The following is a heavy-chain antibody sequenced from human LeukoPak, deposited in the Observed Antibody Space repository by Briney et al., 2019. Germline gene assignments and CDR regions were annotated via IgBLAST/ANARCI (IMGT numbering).Heavy chain of an antibody. V-gene: IGHV3-66*01. Sequence: GGTLTLSCAASGVSVSSNFMIWIRQAPGKGLEWVSLIYSGGETSYADSVKGRFSISRDNSKNTLYLQMNSLRVEDTAVYYCTRDPPAVAINTYAWGQGTLVTVSS. CDR3: TRDPPAVAINTYA. CDR1: GVSVSSNF. J-gene: IGHJ5*02. CDR2: IYSGGET. D-gene: IGHD6-13*01.